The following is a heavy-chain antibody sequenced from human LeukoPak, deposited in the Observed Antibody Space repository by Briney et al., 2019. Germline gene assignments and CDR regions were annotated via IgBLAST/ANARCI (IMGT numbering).Heavy chain of an antibody. Sequence: GGSLRLSCAASGFTFSSYGMHWVRQAPGKGLEWVAFIRYDGSNKYYADSVKGRFTIARDNSKNTLYLQMNSLRAEDTAVYYCAKVGTAGQQDTREYWGQGTLVTVSS. CDR2: IRYDGSNK. CDR1: GFTFSSYG. CDR3: AKVGTAGQQDTREY. D-gene: IGHD6-13*01. V-gene: IGHV3-30*02. J-gene: IGHJ4*02.